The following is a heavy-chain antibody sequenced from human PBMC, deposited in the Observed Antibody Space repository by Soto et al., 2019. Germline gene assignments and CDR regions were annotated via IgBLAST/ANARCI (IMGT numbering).Heavy chain of an antibody. V-gene: IGHV4-59*01. Sequence: XATLSLTCTVSGGSISTYYWSWIRQPPGKGLEWIGYIYYSGSTSYNPSLKSRVTISVDTSKNQFSLKLRSVTAADTAVYYCASDRSSGWDQGYGMDVWGQGTTVTVSS. CDR3: ASDRSSGWDQGYGMDV. D-gene: IGHD6-19*01. CDR1: GGSISTYY. CDR2: IYYSGST. J-gene: IGHJ6*02.